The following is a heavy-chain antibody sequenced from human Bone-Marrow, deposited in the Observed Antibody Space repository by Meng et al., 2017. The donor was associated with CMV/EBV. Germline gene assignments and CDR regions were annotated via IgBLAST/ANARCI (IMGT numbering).Heavy chain of an antibody. V-gene: IGHV3-53*01. CDR3: ARDLGDY. CDR1: GFTVSSNY. Sequence: GSLKISCAASGFTVSSNYMSWVRQAPGKGLEWVSVIYSGGSTYYADSVKGRFTISRDNSKNTLYLQMNSLRAEDTAVYYCARDLGDYWGQGTLVTVSS. CDR2: IYSGGST. J-gene: IGHJ4*02.